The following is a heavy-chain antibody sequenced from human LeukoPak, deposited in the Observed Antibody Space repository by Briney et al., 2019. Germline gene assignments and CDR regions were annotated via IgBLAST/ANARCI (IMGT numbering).Heavy chain of an antibody. V-gene: IGHV4-4*07. CDR1: GGSISGYF. D-gene: IGHD5-12*01. Sequence: SETLSLTCTVSGGSISGYFWSWIRQPAGKGLEWIGRTYSSGSNNYNPSLKSRVTMSLDTSKNHLSLNLSSVTAADTAVYYCAREPTSGREPTSGRPLDYWGQGTLVTVSS. CDR3: AREPTSGREPTSGRPLDY. J-gene: IGHJ4*02. CDR2: TYSSGSN.